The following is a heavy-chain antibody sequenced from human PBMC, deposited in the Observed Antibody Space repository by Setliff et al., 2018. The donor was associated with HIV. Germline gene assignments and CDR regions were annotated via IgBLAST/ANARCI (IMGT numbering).Heavy chain of an antibody. CDR1: GYTFASYG. J-gene: IGHJ3*01. V-gene: IGHV1-18*01. D-gene: IGHD3-10*01. CDR2: ISVYNGNT. CDR3: ARVRQNILLWFGDPLGAFDF. Sequence: ASVKVSCKASGYTFASYGISWVRQAPGQGLEWVGWISVYNGNTNYAQKVQGRVSMTTDTSTSTAYMELRSLRSDDTAVYYCARVRQNILLWFGDPLGAFDFWGQGTMVTVSS.